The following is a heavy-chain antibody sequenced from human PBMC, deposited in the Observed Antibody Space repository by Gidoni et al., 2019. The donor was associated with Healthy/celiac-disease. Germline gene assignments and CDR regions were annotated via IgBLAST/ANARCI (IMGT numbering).Heavy chain of an antibody. Sequence: QVQLVQSGAEVKKPGASVKVSCKASGYTFTSYAINWVRQATGQGLEWMGWMNPNSGNTGYAKKFQGRVTMTRNTSISTAYMELSSLRSEDTAVYYCAMGFGEKYYFDYWGQGTLVTVSS. CDR1: GYTFTSYA. J-gene: IGHJ4*02. CDR2: MNPNSGNT. D-gene: IGHD3-10*01. V-gene: IGHV1-8*01. CDR3: AMGFGEKYYFDY.